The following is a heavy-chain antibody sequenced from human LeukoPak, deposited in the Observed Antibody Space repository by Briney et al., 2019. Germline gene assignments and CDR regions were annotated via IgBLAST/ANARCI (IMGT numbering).Heavy chain of an antibody. Sequence: PSETLSLTCTVSRGSISSSSYYWGWIRQPPGKGLEWIGSIYYSGSTYYNPSLKSRVTISVDTSKNQFSLKLSSVTAADTAVYYCARLDPMGGWFDPWGQGTLVTVSS. CDR1: RGSISSSSYY. D-gene: IGHD3-16*01. J-gene: IGHJ5*02. V-gene: IGHV4-39*01. CDR2: IYYSGST. CDR3: ARLDPMGGWFDP.